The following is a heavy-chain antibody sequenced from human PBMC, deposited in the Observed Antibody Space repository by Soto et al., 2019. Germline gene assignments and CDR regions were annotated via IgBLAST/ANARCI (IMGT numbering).Heavy chain of an antibody. CDR2: ISYDGNNK. D-gene: IGHD6-19*01. Sequence: AGGSLRLSCTASGFTFSHYAIHWVRQAPGKGLEWVAVISYDGNNKHYADSVKGRFTISRANSNNTVYLQMSSLRPEDTAVYYCARDDYRYSSGWYRFWGHRTLVTVSS. V-gene: IGHV3-30-3*01. CDR3: ARDDYRYSSGWYRF. J-gene: IGHJ4*01. CDR1: GFTFSHYA.